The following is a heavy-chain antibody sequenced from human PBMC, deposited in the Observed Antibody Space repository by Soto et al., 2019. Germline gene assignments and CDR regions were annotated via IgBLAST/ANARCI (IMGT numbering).Heavy chain of an antibody. J-gene: IGHJ4*02. CDR2: TYYRSKWIT. V-gene: IGHV6-1*01. D-gene: IGHD5-12*01. Sequence: QVNLQQSGPRLAKPSQTLSLTCAISGDTVSNNSAAWNWVRQSPSRGLEWLGRTYYRSKWITDYAISVKTRTTINPDTAKTQISLQLNSGAPEDAAIYYCAESGLHGYPSFGSFDSWGQGVLVTVSS. CDR1: GDTVSNNSAA. CDR3: AESGLHGYPSFGSFDS.